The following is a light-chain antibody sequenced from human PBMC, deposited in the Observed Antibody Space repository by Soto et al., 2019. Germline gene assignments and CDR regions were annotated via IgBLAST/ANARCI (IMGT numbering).Light chain of an antibody. J-gene: IGKJ2*01. Sequence: EIVLTQSPGTLSLSPGERATLSCRASQSVSSSYLAWYQQKPGQAPRLLIYGASSRATGIPDRFSGSGSGTDFTLTISRLEPEDFAVYYCHQYGSSPQTFGQGNKLESK. V-gene: IGKV3-20*01. CDR3: HQYGSSPQT. CDR1: QSVSSSY. CDR2: GAS.